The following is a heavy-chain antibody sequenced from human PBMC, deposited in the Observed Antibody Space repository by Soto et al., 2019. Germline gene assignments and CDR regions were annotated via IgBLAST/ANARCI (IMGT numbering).Heavy chain of an antibody. CDR3: ARGGSLWFGELSAYYYGMDV. Sequence: ASVKVSCKASGYTFTGYYMHWVRQAPGQGLEWMGWINPNSGGTNYAQKFQGWVTMTRDTSISTAYMELSRLRSGDTAVYYCARGGSLWFGELSAYYYGMDVWGQGTTVTVSS. V-gene: IGHV1-2*04. D-gene: IGHD3-10*01. J-gene: IGHJ6*02. CDR2: INPNSGGT. CDR1: GYTFTGYY.